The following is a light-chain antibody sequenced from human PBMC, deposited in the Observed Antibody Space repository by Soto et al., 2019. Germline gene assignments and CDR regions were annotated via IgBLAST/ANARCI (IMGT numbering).Light chain of an antibody. CDR3: QQTYSGPLT. CDR1: QSISNY. Sequence: DIQMTQSPSSLSASIGDRVTITCRASQSISNYLNWYQQKPGKAPNLLIYTASNLQAGVPSRFSGSGSGTDFTLTIGSLQPEDFATYYCQQTYSGPLTFGGGTKVEIK. J-gene: IGKJ4*01. CDR2: TAS. V-gene: IGKV1-39*01.